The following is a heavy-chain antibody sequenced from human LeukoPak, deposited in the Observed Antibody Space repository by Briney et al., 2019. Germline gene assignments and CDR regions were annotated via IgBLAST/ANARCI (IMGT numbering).Heavy chain of an antibody. CDR2: ITISGHTK. J-gene: IGHJ5*02. CDR1: GFDLSTYE. Sequence: GGSLRLSCAASGFDLSTYEMNWVRQAPGKGLEWIADITISGHTKNYADSVKGRFTISRDNARTSLYLQMNSLRVEDTGVYYCARGDPHADLWGQGIVTAFSS. V-gene: IGHV3-48*03. CDR3: ARGDPHADL.